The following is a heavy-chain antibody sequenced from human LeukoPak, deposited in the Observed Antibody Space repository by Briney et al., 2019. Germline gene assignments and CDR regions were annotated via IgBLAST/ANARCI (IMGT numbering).Heavy chain of an antibody. CDR2: ISSSGSTI. D-gene: IGHD3-22*01. V-gene: IGHV3-48*03. CDR1: GFTFSSYE. CDR3: ARDSYYDSSGSFDY. Sequence: GGSLRLSCAASGFTFSSYEMNWVRQAPGKGLEWVSYISSSGSTIYYADSVKGRFTISRDNAKNSLYLQMNSLSAEDTAAYYCARDSYYDSSGSFDYWGQGTLVTVSS. J-gene: IGHJ4*02.